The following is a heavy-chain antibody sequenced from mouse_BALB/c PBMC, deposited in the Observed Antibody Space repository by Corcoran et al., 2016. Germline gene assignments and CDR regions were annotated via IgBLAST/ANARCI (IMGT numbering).Heavy chain of an antibody. J-gene: IGHJ4*01. CDR1: GYTFTNYG. CDR2: INTYTGEP. Sequence: QIQLVQSGPERKKPGETVKISCKDSGYTFTNYGMNWVKQATGKGLKWMGWINTYTGEPTYADDFKGRFDFSLETSASTAYLQINNLKNEDTATYFCARATAHYYAMDYWGQGTSVTVSS. CDR3: ARATAHYYAMDY. D-gene: IGHD1-2*01. V-gene: IGHV9-3-1*01.